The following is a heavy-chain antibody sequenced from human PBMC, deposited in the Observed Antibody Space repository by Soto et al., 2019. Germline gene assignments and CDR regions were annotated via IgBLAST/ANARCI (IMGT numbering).Heavy chain of an antibody. CDR3: ARGVGASYYFDY. V-gene: IGHV1-18*01. Sequence: ASVKVSCKASGGTFSSYAISWVRQAPGQGLEWMGWISAYNVNTNYAQMLQGRVTMTTDTSTSTAYMELRSLRSDDTAVYYCARGVGASYYFDYWGQGTLVTVSS. D-gene: IGHD1-26*01. CDR2: ISAYNVNT. CDR1: GGTFSSYA. J-gene: IGHJ4*02.